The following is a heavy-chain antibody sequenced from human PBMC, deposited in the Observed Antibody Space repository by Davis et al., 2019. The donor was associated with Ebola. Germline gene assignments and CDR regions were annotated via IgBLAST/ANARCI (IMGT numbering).Heavy chain of an antibody. V-gene: IGHV3-23*01. Sequence: GESLKISCAASGFTFSSYAMSWVRQAPGKGLEWVSAISGSGGSTYYAGSVKGRFTISRDNSKNTLYLQMNSLRAEDTAVYYCAKSPPGFDYWGQGTLVTVSS. D-gene: IGHD3-10*01. CDR2: ISGSGGST. CDR3: AKSPPGFDY. CDR1: GFTFSSYA. J-gene: IGHJ4*02.